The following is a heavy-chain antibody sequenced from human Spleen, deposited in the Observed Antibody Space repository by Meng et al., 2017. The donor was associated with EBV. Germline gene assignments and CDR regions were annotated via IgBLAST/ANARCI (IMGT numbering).Heavy chain of an antibody. D-gene: IGHD4-23*01. CDR1: GGTFMTSA. Sequence: QVQRVQSGAEVKKPGSSVKVSCEASGGTFMTSAINWVRQASGQGLEWMGGIIPIFGTTNYAQKFQNRLTITADNSTSRLYMELSSLRSDDTGVYFCARHDGGGYSGYFDCWGQGTLVTVSS. J-gene: IGHJ4*02. CDR2: IIPIFGTT. V-gene: IGHV1-69*14. CDR3: ARHDGGGYSGYFDC.